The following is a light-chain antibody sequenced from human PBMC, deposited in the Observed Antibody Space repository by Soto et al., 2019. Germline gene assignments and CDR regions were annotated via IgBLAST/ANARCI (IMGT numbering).Light chain of an antibody. CDR3: HQYNNWPPWT. J-gene: IGKJ1*01. V-gene: IGKV1-39*01. CDR1: QSISSY. CDR2: GAS. Sequence: DNQMSMSPSSLSASVGDSVAITCRASQSISSYLNWYQQRPGKAPKVLIYGASTLQSGVPSRFSGSGAGTEFTLTISSLQAEDYAVYYCHQYNNWPPWTFGQGTKVDIK.